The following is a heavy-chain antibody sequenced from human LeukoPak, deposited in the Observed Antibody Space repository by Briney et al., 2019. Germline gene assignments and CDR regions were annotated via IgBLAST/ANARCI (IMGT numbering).Heavy chain of an antibody. CDR3: ARGTSYCSSTSCYAWYFDY. V-gene: IGHV4-34*01. Sequence: SETLSLTCAVYGGSFSGYYWSWIRQPPGKGLEWIGEINHSGSTNHNPSLKSRVTISVDTSKNQFSLKLSSVTAADTAVYYCARGTSYCSSTSCYAWYFDYWGQGTLVTVSS. J-gene: IGHJ4*02. D-gene: IGHD2-2*01. CDR1: GGSFSGYY. CDR2: INHSGST.